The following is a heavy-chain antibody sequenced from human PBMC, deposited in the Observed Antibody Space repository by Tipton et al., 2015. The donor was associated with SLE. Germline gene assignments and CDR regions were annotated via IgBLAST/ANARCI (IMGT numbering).Heavy chain of an antibody. CDR3: ARVGAPVAFEI. Sequence: SLRLSCAASGFTLSRHWMHWVRQAPGKGLEWIGEIYQSGTTNYNPSLRGRVIISVDTSKNQFSLNLNSVTAADTAVYYCARVGAPVAFEIWGQGTKVTVSS. CDR2: IYQSGTT. J-gene: IGHJ3*02. D-gene: IGHD1-26*01. V-gene: IGHV4-4*02. CDR1: GFTLSRHW.